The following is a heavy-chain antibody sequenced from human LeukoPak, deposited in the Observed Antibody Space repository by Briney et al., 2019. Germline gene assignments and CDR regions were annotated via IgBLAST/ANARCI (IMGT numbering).Heavy chain of an antibody. CDR1: GGSVSDYY. V-gene: IGHV4-59*02. Sequence: PSETLPLTCTISGGSVSDYYWSWIRQSPGKGLEWIGYIYYTETSYNPSLKSRVTISADTSKDQFSLKLSSVTAADTAVYYCAKSNGYGLVDIWGQGTMVTVSS. CDR3: AKSNGYGLVDI. J-gene: IGHJ3*01. D-gene: IGHD3-10*01. CDR2: IYYTET.